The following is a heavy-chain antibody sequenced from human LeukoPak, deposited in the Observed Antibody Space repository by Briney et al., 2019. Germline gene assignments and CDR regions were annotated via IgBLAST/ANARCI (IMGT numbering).Heavy chain of an antibody. V-gene: IGHV3-49*04. CDR3: ARPIYGSGSYYFDY. CDR1: GFSFVDYA. CDR2: IRNKASGETT. D-gene: IGHD3-10*01. J-gene: IGHJ4*02. Sequence: PGRSLRLSCTASGFSFVDYAMSWVRQAPGKGLEWVGFIRNKASGETTQYAASVEGRFTISRDNSKSIAYLQVNSLQAEDTAVYYCARPIYGSGSYYFDYWGQGTLVTVSS.